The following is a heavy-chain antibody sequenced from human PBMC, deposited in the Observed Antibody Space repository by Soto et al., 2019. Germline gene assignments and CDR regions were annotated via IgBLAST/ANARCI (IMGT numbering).Heavy chain of an antibody. J-gene: IGHJ4*02. Sequence: PSETLSLTCTVSGGSISSYYWSWIRQPPGKGLEWIGYIYYSGSTNYNPSLKSRVTISVDTSKNQFSMKLSSVTAADTAVYYCARHSGDILTGFDYWGQGTLVTVSS. CDR3: ARHSGDILTGFDY. CDR2: IYYSGST. D-gene: IGHD3-9*01. V-gene: IGHV4-59*08. CDR1: GGSISSYY.